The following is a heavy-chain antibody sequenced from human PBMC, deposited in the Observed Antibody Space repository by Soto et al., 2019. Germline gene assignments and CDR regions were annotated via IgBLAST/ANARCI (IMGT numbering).Heavy chain of an antibody. CDR2: ISYDGSNK. J-gene: IGHJ5*02. Sequence: GGSLRLSCAASGFTFSSYGMHWVRQAPGKGLEWVAVISYDGSNKYYADSVKGRFTISRDNSKNTLYLQMNSLRAEDTAVYYCAKDGYGYNWFDPWGQGTLVTVSS. CDR3: AKDGYGYNWFDP. CDR1: GFTFSSYG. D-gene: IGHD5-12*01. V-gene: IGHV3-30*18.